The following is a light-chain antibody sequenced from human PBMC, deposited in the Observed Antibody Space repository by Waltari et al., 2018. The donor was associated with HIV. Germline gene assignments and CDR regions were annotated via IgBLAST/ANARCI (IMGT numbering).Light chain of an antibody. J-gene: IGLJ2*01. CDR2: INN. Sequence: QSVLTQPPSASGTPGQRVTISCSGSSSNVGNNYVYWYQQLPGTAPKLLISINNQRPEGVPDRFSASKSGTSASRAISGLRSEDEAEYYCAALDDSLIDQVVFGGGTKLTVL. V-gene: IGLV1-47*01. CDR1: SSNVGNNY. CDR3: AALDDSLIDQVV.